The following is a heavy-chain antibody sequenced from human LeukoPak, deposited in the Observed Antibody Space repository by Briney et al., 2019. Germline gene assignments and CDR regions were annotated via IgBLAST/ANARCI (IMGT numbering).Heavy chain of an antibody. CDR1: GFSFAYYA. Sequence: GGSLRLSCAASGFSFAYYAMHWVRQAPGKGLEWVSLITANGDSTYYADSVKGRFTISRDNSKNSLSLQMNSLRAEDTAVYYCARDRDSEQWLVGFDYWGQGTLVTVSS. J-gene: IGHJ4*02. CDR2: ITANGDST. CDR3: ARDRDSEQWLVGFDY. D-gene: IGHD6-19*01. V-gene: IGHV3-43*02.